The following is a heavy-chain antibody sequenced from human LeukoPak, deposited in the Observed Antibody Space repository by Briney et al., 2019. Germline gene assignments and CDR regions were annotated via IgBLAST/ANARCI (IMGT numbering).Heavy chain of an antibody. J-gene: IGHJ6*02. CDR2: IYYSGST. Sequence: SQTLSLTCTVSGGSISSGGYYWSWIRQHPGKGLEWIGYIYYSGSTYYNPSLKSRVTISVDMSKHQFSLKLSSVTAADTAVYYCARDARHYGMDVWGQGTTDTVSS. CDR1: GGSISSGGYY. V-gene: IGHV4-31*03. CDR3: ARDARHYGMDV.